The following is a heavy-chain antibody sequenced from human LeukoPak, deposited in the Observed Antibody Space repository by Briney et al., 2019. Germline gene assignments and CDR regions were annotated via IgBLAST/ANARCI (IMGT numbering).Heavy chain of an antibody. D-gene: IGHD5-18*01. CDR2: ISWNSGSI. V-gene: IGHV3-9*01. CDR1: GFTFSSYA. Sequence: GGSLRLSCAASGFTFSSYAMSWVRQAPGKGLEWVSGISWNSGSIGYADSVKGRFTISRDNAKNSLHLQMNSLRAEDTALYYCAKDTGYNYDQTPFSDWGQGTLVTVSS. J-gene: IGHJ4*02. CDR3: AKDTGYNYDQTPFSD.